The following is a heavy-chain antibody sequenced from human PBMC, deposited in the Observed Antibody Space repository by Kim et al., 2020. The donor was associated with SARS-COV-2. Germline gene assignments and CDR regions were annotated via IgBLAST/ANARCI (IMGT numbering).Heavy chain of an antibody. Sequence: ASVKVSCKASGYTFTSYAMNWVRQAPGQGLEWMGWINTNTGNPTYAQGFTGRFVFSLDTSVSTAYLQISSLKAEDTAVYYCARVLPPRASGSEGWFDPWGQGTLVTVSS. J-gene: IGHJ5*02. CDR3: ARVLPPRASGSEGWFDP. D-gene: IGHD5-18*01. CDR2: INTNTGNP. V-gene: IGHV7-4-1*02. CDR1: GYTFTSYA.